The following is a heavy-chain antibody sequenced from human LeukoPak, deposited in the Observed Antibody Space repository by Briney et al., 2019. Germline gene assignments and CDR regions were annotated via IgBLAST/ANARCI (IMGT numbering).Heavy chain of an antibody. V-gene: IGHV1-24*01. CDR2: FDPGAGEI. D-gene: IGHD3-10*01. Sequence: ASVKVSCKVSGDTLSELTMHWVRQTPGKGLEWMGGFDPGAGEILYAQQFQGRVTMTEDTSTDTAYMELTSLRSEDSGVYFCAAGGIYSLLNYWGQGTLVTVSS. J-gene: IGHJ4*02. CDR1: GDTLSELT. CDR3: AAGGIYSLLNY.